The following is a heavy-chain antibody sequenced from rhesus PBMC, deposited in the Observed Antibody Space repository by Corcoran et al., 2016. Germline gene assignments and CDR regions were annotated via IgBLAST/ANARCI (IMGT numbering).Heavy chain of an antibody. V-gene: IGHV4S9*01. CDR3: ASPFERGRFEV. Sequence: QVRLQESGPGLVQSSETLSLTCAVSGGSMSESSFWNWIRQPPGKGLEWIGNIYTNSLTSYNPSLKVRFTISKDTANNQFFLKVTSVTAADTAVYYCASPFERGRFEVWGAGIFVTVSS. CDR1: GGSMSESSF. J-gene: IGHJ5-1*01. CDR2: IYTNSLT. D-gene: IGHD3-34*01.